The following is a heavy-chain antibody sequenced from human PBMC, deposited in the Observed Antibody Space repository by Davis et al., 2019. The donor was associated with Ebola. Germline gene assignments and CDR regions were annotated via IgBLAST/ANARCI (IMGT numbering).Heavy chain of an antibody. J-gene: IGHJ4*02. V-gene: IGHV1-18*01. CDR1: GYNFTSYG. D-gene: IGHD4-17*01. CDR2: VSADSNDR. CDR3: ARGTTVTPRNFDY. Sequence: AASMKVSCKASGYNFTSYGFSWVRQAPGQGLEWMGWVSADSNDRKYAEKFQGRVTMTRDTSINTAYMEVSSLTSDDTAVYFCARGTTVTPRNFDYWGQGTLVTVSS.